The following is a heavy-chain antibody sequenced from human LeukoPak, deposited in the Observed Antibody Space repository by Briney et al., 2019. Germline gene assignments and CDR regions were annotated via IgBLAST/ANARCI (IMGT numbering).Heavy chain of an antibody. D-gene: IGHD3-3*01. Sequence: SETPSLTCTVSGGSISSYYWSWIRQPPGKGLEWIGYIYYSGSTNYNPSLKSRVTISVDTSKNQFSLKLSSVTAADTAVYYCARHQGVVDLWGRGSLVIVSS. CDR3: ARHQGVVDL. J-gene: IGHJ2*01. CDR2: IYYSGST. V-gene: IGHV4-59*08. CDR1: GGSISSYY.